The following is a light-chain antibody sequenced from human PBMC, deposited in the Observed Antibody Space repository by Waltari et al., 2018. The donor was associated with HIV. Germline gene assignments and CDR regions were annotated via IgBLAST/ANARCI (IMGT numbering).Light chain of an antibody. CDR1: QGFSNY. V-gene: IGKV1-27*01. CDR3: QKHSNVPIT. J-gene: IGKJ4*01. CDR2: AAS. Sequence: DLQMTQSPSPRFASVGDRVTITCRASQGFSNYLAWYKQKPGSAPKLLIYAASTLQLGIPARFCGSGSGTDFTLTISSLQPEDVATYYCQKHSNVPITFGGGTKVEIK.